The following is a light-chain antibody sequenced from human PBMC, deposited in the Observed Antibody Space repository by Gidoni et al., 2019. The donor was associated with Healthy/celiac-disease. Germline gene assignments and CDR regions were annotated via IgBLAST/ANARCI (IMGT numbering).Light chain of an antibody. J-gene: IGLJ1*01. V-gene: IGLV1-44*01. CDR1: SSNIGSNT. CDR2: SNN. CDR3: AAWDDSLNGFYV. Sequence: QSVLTQPPSASGTPGHRVTISCSGSSSNIGSNTVHWYQQLPGTAPKLLIYSNNQRPSGGPDRFSGSKSGTSASLAISGLQSEDEADYYCAAWDDSLNGFYVFGTGTKVTVL.